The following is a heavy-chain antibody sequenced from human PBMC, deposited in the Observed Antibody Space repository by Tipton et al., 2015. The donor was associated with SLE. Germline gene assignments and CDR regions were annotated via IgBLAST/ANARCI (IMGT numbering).Heavy chain of an antibody. CDR2: ISGSGGST. J-gene: IGHJ4*02. CDR3: AKARDVWELLIDY. Sequence: SLRLSCAASGFTFSSYAMHWVRQAPGKGLEWVSAISGSGGSTYYADSVKGRFTISRDNSKNTLYLQMNSLRAEDTAVYYCAKARDVWELLIDYWGQGTLVTVSS. D-gene: IGHD1-26*01. CDR1: GFTFSSYA. V-gene: IGHV3-23*01.